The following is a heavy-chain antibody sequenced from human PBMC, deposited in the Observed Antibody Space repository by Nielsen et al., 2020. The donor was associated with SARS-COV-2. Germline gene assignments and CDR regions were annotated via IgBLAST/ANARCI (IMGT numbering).Heavy chain of an antibody. CDR2: IWYDGSNK. V-gene: IGHV3-33*01. CDR1: GFTFSSYG. J-gene: IGHJ6*02. D-gene: IGHD3-9*01. Sequence: GESLKISCAASGFTFSSYGMHWVRQAPGKGLEWVAVIWYDGSNKYYADSVKGRFTISRDNSKNTLYLQMNSLRAEDTAVYYCAREWPPYDILTGYLFYGMDVWGQGTTVTVSS. CDR3: AREWPPYDILTGYLFYGMDV.